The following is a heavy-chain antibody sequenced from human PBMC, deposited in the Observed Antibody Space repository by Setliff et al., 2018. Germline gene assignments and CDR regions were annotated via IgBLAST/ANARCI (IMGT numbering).Heavy chain of an antibody. Sequence: GASVKVSCKTSGFNFITYGFSWVRQAPGQGLEWMGWISPYSGETNNAQKFQDRLSVTADTSISTAYMELSRLRSDDTAVYYCARHTAMTGGDYWGQGTLVTVSS. CDR3: ARHTAMTGGDY. V-gene: IGHV1-18*01. CDR2: ISPYSGET. J-gene: IGHJ4*02. CDR1: GFNFITYG. D-gene: IGHD5-18*01.